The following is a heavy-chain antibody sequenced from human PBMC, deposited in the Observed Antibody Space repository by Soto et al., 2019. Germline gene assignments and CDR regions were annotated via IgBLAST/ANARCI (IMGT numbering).Heavy chain of an antibody. J-gene: IGHJ6*02. CDR3: ARGTMLRGPGYYYAMDV. D-gene: IGHD3-10*01. CDR2: IYYDGRS. V-gene: IGHV4-31*03. CDR1: GDSTSRNGYF. Sequence: PSETLSLTCSASGDSTSRNGYFWTWIRQHPGKGLEWIGYIYYDGRSYYTPSLKSRVIISVDTSKNQFSLNLTAVTAADTAVYYCARGTMLRGPGYYYAMDVWGQGTTVTVSS.